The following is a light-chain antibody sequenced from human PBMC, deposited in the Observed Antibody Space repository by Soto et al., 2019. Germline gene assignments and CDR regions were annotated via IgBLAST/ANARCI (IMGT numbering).Light chain of an antibody. CDR2: DVS. CDR1: QDIRGA. V-gene: IGKV1-13*02. J-gene: IGKJ5*01. Sequence: AIQVTQSPSSLSASLGDRVTITCRASQDIRGALAWYQQKPGKAPKLLIYDVSTLESGVPSRFSGSGSGTECTLTISSLQPEDFGTYYCQQFNSYTITFGHGTRLEIK. CDR3: QQFNSYTIT.